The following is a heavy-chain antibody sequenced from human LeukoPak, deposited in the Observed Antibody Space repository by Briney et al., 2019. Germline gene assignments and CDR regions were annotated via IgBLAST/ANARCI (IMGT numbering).Heavy chain of an antibody. CDR2: TYYTGST. Sequence: SETLSLTCSVSGGSISSRSYYWGWVRQPPGKGLEWIGSTYYTGSTYYNPSLRSLVSISGDTSKNQVSLKVNSVTAADTAVYYCARLGAAPGPPHYFYYGMDVWGQGTTVTVS. CDR1: GGSISSRSYY. CDR3: ARLGAAPGPPHYFYYGMDV. V-gene: IGHV4-39*01. D-gene: IGHD6-13*01. J-gene: IGHJ6*02.